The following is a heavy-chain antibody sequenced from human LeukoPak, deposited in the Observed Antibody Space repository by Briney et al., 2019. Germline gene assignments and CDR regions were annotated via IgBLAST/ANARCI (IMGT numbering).Heavy chain of an antibody. J-gene: IGHJ4*02. CDR2: VKQDGTEK. CDR1: GFTFRDYR. CDR3: ARAGGTSWADY. Sequence: GGSLRLSCEASGFTFRDYRMTWVRQAPGKGLEWVANVKQDGTEKFYVDSVKGRFTISRDNGKNSLYLQMNSLGVEDTAIYYCARAGGTSWADYWGQGTLVTVSS. D-gene: IGHD6-13*01. V-gene: IGHV3-7*01.